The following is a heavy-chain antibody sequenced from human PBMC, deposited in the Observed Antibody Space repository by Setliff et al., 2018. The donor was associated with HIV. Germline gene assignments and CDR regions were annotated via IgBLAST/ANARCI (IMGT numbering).Heavy chain of an antibody. CDR3: ARSGAGGWYYFDY. CDR1: GYTFTGYY. J-gene: IGHJ4*02. Sequence: ASVKVSCKVSGYTFTGYYMHWVRQAPGQGLEWMGWINPNSGGTTYAQKFQGRVTMTRDTSISTAYMEVSRLRSDDTAVYYCARSGAGGWYYFDYWGQGTLVTVSS. D-gene: IGHD6-19*01. V-gene: IGHV1-2*02. CDR2: INPNSGGT.